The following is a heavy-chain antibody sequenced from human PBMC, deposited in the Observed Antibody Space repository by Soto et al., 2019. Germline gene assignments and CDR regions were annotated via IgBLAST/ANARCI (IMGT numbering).Heavy chain of an antibody. CDR2: IYWNDDK. D-gene: IGHD3-22*01. CDR1: GFSLTTSGVA. V-gene: IGHV2-5*01. J-gene: IGHJ4*02. CDR3: DHRPRTGSGYFYFEN. Sequence: QITLKESGPTLVKSTQTLTLTCSLSGFSLTTSGVAVGWIRQPPGKALEWLALIYWNDDKRYSPSLESRLTITKNTPKNQVVLTMPNMDQVHTATFYCDHRPRTGSGYFYFENWGQGSLVNVSP.